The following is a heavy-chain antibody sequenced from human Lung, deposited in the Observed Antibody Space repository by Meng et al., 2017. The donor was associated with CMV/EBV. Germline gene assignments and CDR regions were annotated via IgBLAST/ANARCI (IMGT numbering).Heavy chain of an antibody. CDR3: VRGSGREWFDP. CDR1: GFTFSNYW. CDR2: INQDGSEK. D-gene: IGHD2-15*01. V-gene: IGHV3-7*04. Sequence: ESXKISCAASGFTFSNYWMSWVRQAPGKGLEWVASINQDGSEKHYMDSVKGRFTISRDNAKNALYLEMNSLRAEDTALYFCVRGSGREWFDPWGQGTLVTGAS. J-gene: IGHJ5*02.